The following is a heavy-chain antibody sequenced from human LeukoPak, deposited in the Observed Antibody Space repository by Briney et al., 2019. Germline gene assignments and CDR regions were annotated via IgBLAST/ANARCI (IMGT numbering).Heavy chain of an antibody. V-gene: IGHV3-7*03. Sequence: GGSLRLSCVASGLSFSSLWMSWVRQAPGKGLEWVANIKGDGSEKYYVDSVKGRFTISRDNAKNSLYLQMNSLRAEDTAVYYCARDGWALVGATLYLDYWGQGTLVTVSS. CDR2: IKGDGSEK. J-gene: IGHJ4*02. CDR1: GLSFSSLW. D-gene: IGHD1-26*01. CDR3: ARDGWALVGATLYLDY.